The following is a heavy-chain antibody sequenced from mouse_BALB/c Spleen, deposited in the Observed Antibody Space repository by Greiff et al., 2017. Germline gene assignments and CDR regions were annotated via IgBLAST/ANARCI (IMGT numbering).Heavy chain of an antibody. CDR1: GFTFSSYA. CDR3: ARHVGRGSFDD. V-gene: IGHV5-9-3*01. CDR2: ISSGGSFT. D-gene: IGHD4-1*01. J-gene: IGHJ2*01. Sequence: EVQVVESGGGLVKPGGSLKLSCAASGFTFSSYAMSWVRQTPEKRLEWVATISSGGSFTYYTDSVKGRFTISRDNAKNTLYLQMSSLRSEDTAMYDCARHVGRGSFDDWSQGTTLTVSS.